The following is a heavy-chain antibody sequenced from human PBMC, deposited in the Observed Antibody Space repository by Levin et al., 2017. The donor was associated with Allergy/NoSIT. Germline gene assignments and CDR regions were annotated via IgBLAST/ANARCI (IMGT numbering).Heavy chain of an antibody. D-gene: IGHD1-1*01. Sequence: GGSLRLSCAASGFTFSSYNMNWVRQAPGKGLEWVSSMNSIGNFIYYSDSVKGRFIISRDNAKNSLYLQMNSLRAEDTAVYYCAILTTVKYNYGIDVWGQGTTVTVSS. CDR3: AILTTVKYNYGIDV. CDR1: GFTFSSYN. V-gene: IGHV3-21*01. CDR2: MNSIGNFI. J-gene: IGHJ6*02.